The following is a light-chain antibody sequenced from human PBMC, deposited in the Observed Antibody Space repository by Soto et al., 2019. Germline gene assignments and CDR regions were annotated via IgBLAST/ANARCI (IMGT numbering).Light chain of an antibody. J-gene: IGKJ4*01. CDR1: QSVLYSSNNNNY. V-gene: IGKV4-1*01. CDR3: QQYYSTPLT. CDR2: WAS. Sequence: DIVMTQSPDSLAVSLGERATINCKSSQSVLYSSNNNNYLAWYQQKPGQPPKLLIYWASTRESGVPDRFSGSGSGTDFTLTISSPQAEDVAVYYFQQYYSTPLTFGGGTKVEIK.